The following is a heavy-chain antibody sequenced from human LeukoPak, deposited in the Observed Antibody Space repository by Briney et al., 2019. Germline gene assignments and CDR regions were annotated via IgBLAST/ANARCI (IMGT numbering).Heavy chain of an antibody. V-gene: IGHV1-18*01. Sequence: ASVKVSCKASGYTFTSYGISWVRQAPGQGLEWMGWIGAYNGNTNYAQKLQGRVTMTTDTSTSTAYMELRSLRSDDTAVYYCARDPPGYYDSSGYSGYWGQGTLVTVSS. CDR1: GYTFTSYG. J-gene: IGHJ4*02. CDR3: ARDPPGYYDSSGYSGY. D-gene: IGHD3-22*01. CDR2: IGAYNGNT.